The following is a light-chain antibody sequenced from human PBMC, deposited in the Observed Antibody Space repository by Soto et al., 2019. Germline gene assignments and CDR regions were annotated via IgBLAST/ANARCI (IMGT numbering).Light chain of an antibody. CDR1: QSRCNC. CDR3: QQCNSYLYT. CDR2: TAS. J-gene: IGKJ2*01. V-gene: IGKV1-5*03. Sequence: DIQMTQSPSTLSASVGDRVTITCRSSQSRCNCLAWYQQKPGKAPKLLIYTASTLESGVPSRFSGSGSGTEFTLTLSSLQPDDFATYYYQQCNSYLYTFGQGTKMEIE.